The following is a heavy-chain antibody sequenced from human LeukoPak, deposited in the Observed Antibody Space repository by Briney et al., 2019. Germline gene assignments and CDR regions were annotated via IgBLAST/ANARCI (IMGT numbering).Heavy chain of an antibody. D-gene: IGHD3-10*01. CDR1: GFTFSSYS. Sequence: PGGSLRLSCAASGFTFSSYSMNWVRQAPGKGLEWVSSISSSSSYIYYADSVEGRFTISRDNAKNSLYLQMNSLRAEDTAVYYCARGDYYGSGSLDYWGQGTLVTVCS. V-gene: IGHV3-21*01. CDR3: ARGDYYGSGSLDY. J-gene: IGHJ4*02. CDR2: ISSSSSYI.